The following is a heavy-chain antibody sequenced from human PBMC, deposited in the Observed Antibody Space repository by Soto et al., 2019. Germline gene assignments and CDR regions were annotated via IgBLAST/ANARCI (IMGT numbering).Heavy chain of an antibody. D-gene: IGHD2-2*01. CDR1: GFTFSSYA. CDR2: IGAADDP. V-gene: IGHV3-13*05. J-gene: IGHJ6*02. CDR3: ARAYTGQLPRRGDYYYALDV. Sequence: GGSLRLSCAASGFTFSSYAMSWVRQAPGKGLEWVSAIGAADDPYYSVSVKGRFIVSRDNAQKSLYLQMNNLRAADTAVYFCARAYTGQLPRRGDYYYALDVWGRGTTVTVSS.